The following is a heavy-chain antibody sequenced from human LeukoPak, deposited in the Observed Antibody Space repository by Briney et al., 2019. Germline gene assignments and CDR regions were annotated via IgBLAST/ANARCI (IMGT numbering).Heavy chain of an antibody. D-gene: IGHD3-3*01. V-gene: IGHV3-7*03. J-gene: IGHJ4*02. CDR1: GLTLSKSW. Sequence: GGSLRLSCTASGLTLSKSWMNWVRQAPGKGLEWVANIKQDGGEIYYVDSVKGRFTISRDNSKNTLYLQMNSLRAEDTAIYYCARDERLLSFLKWGQGTLVTVSS. CDR2: IKQDGGEI. CDR3: ARDERLLSFLK.